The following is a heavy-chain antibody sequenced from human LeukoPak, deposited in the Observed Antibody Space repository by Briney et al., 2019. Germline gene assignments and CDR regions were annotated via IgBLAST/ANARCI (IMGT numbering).Heavy chain of an antibody. CDR2: INHSGST. J-gene: IGHJ4*02. CDR3: ARGGGSSGYYYSY. V-gene: IGHV4-34*01. CDR1: GGSFSGYY. D-gene: IGHD3-22*01. Sequence: SETLSLTCAVYGGSFSGYYWSWIRQPPGKGLEWIGEINHSGSTNYNPSLKSRVTISVDTSKNQFSLKLSSVTAADTAVYHCARGGGSSGYYYSYWGQGTLVTVSS.